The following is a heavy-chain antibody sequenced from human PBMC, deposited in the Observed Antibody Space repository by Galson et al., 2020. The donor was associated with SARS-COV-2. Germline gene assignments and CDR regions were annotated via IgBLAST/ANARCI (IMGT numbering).Heavy chain of an antibody. CDR2: ISSSGAST. CDR3: AKMGGGWRACYYFDC. J-gene: IGHJ4*02. D-gene: IGHD6-19*01. CDR1: GFSFDSYA. V-gene: IGHV3-23*01. Sequence: GGSLRLSCAASGFSFDSYAVSWVRQAPGKGLEWVSTISSSGASTDYAHSVKGRFTISSDNSNNTLYLHMDSLRVDDTSVTYCAKMGGGWRACYYFDCWCQGTLVTVSS.